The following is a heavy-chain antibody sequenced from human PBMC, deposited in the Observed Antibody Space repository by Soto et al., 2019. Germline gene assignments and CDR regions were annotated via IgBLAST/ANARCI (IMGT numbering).Heavy chain of an antibody. Sequence: QITLKESGPTLVKPTQTLTLTCTFSGFSLSTSGVGVGWIRQPPGKALEWLALIYWDDDKRYSPSLKSRLTITXXPXKXXVVLTMTNMDPVDTATYYCAHVPDRGYRYGRDFDYWGQGTLVTVSS. CDR1: GFSLSTSGVG. CDR3: AHVPDRGYRYGRDFDY. J-gene: IGHJ4*02. CDR2: IYWDDDK. D-gene: IGHD5-18*01. V-gene: IGHV2-5*02.